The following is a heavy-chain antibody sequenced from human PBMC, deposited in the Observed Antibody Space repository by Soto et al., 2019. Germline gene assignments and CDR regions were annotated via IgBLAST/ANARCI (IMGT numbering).Heavy chain of an antibody. CDR1: GGAISCGVYN. D-gene: IGHD3-16*01. J-gene: IGHJ4*02. V-gene: IGHV4-31*03. CDR3: ARAFGYLIRPAQ. Sequence: TLSLTCTVSGGAISCGVYNLSWIRHLPGKGLEWIGYIFHTGSTYYNASLKSRGTISVDTSKNQFSLRLSSVNAADTALYYCARAFGYLIRPAQWGQGALVTVSS. CDR2: IFHTGST.